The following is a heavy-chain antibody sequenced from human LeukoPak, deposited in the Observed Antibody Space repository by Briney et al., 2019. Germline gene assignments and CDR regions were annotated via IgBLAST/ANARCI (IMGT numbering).Heavy chain of an antibody. CDR3: ARLIAEVGGGTNYFDT. V-gene: IGHV4-4*07. CDR1: GGSATTSY. D-gene: IGHD2-21*01. J-gene: IGHJ4*02. Sequence: SETLSLTCTVSGGSATTSYWSWIRQSAGEGLEWIGRVYISGDTKYNPSLKSRVIMSLDASMNQFSLSLRSVTAADTAVYYCARLIAEVGGGTNYFDTWGQGTLVTVSS. CDR2: VYISGDT.